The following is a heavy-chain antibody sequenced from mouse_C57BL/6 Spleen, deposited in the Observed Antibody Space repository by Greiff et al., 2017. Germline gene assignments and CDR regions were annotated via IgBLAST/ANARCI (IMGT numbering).Heavy chain of an antibody. CDR2: ISYDGSN. CDR3: ARGGYGNYVPY. D-gene: IGHD2-1*01. CDR1: GYSITSGYY. J-gene: IGHJ3*01. V-gene: IGHV3-6*01. Sequence: EVQLQESGPGLVKPSQSLSLTCSVTGYSITSGYYWNWIRQFPGNKLEWMGYISYDGSNNYNPSLKNRISITRDTSKNQFFLKLNSVTTEDTATYYCARGGYGNYVPYWGQGTLVTVSA.